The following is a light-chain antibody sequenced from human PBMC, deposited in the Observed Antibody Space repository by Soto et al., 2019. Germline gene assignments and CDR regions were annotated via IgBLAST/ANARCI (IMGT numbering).Light chain of an antibody. CDR2: DVS. CDR1: SSDVGSYSY. Sequence: QSVLTQPASASGSPGQSITISCTGTSSDVGSYSYVSWYQRFPGKAPKLMIYDVSNRPSGVSNRFSGSKSGNTASLTISGLQAEDEADYYCSSYASSSTLVFGGGTKLTVL. V-gene: IGLV2-14*03. CDR3: SSYASSSTLV. J-gene: IGLJ3*02.